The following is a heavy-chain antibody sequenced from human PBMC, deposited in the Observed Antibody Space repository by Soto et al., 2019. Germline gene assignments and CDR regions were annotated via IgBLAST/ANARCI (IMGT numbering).Heavy chain of an antibody. CDR2: ITHSGSA. CDR3: ARARQYYDWELDP. CDR1: GGSLSGYY. V-gene: IGHV4-34*01. J-gene: IGHJ5*02. D-gene: IGHD3-22*01. Sequence: SETLSLTCAVYGGSLSGYYWSWIRQSPGKGLEWIGQITHSGSANYHPSLKSRVTIFLHTSGNQFSLKLSSVTAADTAMYYCARARQYYDWELDPWGQGTLVTVSS.